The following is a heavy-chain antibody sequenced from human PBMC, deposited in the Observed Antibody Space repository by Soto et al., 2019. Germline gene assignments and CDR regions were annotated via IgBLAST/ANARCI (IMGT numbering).Heavy chain of an antibody. J-gene: IGHJ6*02. CDR1: GYSLTNYW. CDR3: ARRAYYYGMDV. CDR2: IYPGDSYT. Sequence: CQGSGYSLTNYWIARVLQMPGKGLEWMGIIYPGDSYTNYSPSFQGHVTISADKSISTAYLQWSSLKASDTAMYYCARRAYYYGMDVWGQGTTVTVSS. V-gene: IGHV5-10-1*01.